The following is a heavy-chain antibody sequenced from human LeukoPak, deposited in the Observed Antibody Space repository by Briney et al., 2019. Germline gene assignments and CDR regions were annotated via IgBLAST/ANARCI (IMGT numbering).Heavy chain of an antibody. V-gene: IGHV3-30*02. CDR1: RFTFNNYG. CDR2: IQYDGNSK. CDR3: AKAVVGYTYAFDS. D-gene: IGHD5-18*01. Sequence: PGGSLRPSCAAARFTFNNYGMHWVRQAPGKGLEWVAFIQYDGNSKYYIDSVKGRFSISRDNSKNTLYLQMNSLRPEDTAVYFCAKAVVGYTYAFDSWGQGTLVTVSS. J-gene: IGHJ4*02.